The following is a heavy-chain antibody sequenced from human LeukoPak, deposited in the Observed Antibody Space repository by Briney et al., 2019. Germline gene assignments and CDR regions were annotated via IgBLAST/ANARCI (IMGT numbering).Heavy chain of an antibody. D-gene: IGHD6-19*01. J-gene: IGHJ3*02. CDR3: ARGAYSSGWPDAFDI. CDR1: GGSISSSY. CDR2: ISYSGST. Sequence: PSETLSLTCTVSGGSISSSYWSWIRQPPGKGLEWIGFISYSGSTKYNPSLKSRVAMSLDMSKKQFSLRPSSVTAADTALYYCARGAYSSGWPDAFDIWGQGTMLSVSS. V-gene: IGHV4-59*01.